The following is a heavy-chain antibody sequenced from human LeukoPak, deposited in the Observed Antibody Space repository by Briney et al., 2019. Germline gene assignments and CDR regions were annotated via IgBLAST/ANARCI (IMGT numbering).Heavy chain of an antibody. CDR1: GDLMSLERYY. CDR3: VTPFWGSLSWLVVFDI. CDR2: IYYGGSP. J-gene: IGHJ3*02. V-gene: IGHV4-30-4*01. Sequence: SETLSLTCNVSGDLMSLERYYCSWIRQLPGKGLEWIGYIYYGGSPKYNPSLQSRITMSVDTSKNQFSLKLSAVTAADTGTYFCVTPFWGSLSWLVVFDIWGQGTMVTVSS. D-gene: IGHD3-16*01.